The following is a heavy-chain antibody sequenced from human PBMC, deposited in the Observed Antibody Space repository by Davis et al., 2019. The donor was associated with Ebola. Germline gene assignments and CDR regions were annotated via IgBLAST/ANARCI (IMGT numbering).Heavy chain of an antibody. D-gene: IGHD1-26*01. V-gene: IGHV3-23*01. Sequence: GGSLRLSCADSAITFSSYAMTWVRQAPGKGLEWVSAISGSGGNTYYADSVKGRFTISRDNSKNTLYLQMNSLRAEDTAVYYCAYLGATTPFDYWGQGTLVTVSS. CDR1: AITFSSYA. J-gene: IGHJ4*02. CDR2: ISGSGGNT. CDR3: AYLGATTPFDY.